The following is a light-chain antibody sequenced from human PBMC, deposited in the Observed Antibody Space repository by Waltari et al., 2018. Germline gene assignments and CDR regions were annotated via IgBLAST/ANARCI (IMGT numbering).Light chain of an antibody. CDR1: QSIGKY. V-gene: IGKV3-20*01. J-gene: IGKJ1*01. Sequence: EIVLTQSPGTLSLSQGERATLFCRASQSIGKYLVWYQQKPGQAPRLLIYVASTSATGIPDRFSGGGSGTDFSLSITRLEPEDFAVYYCQHYVRLPATFGQGTTVEI. CDR2: VAS. CDR3: QHYVRLPAT.